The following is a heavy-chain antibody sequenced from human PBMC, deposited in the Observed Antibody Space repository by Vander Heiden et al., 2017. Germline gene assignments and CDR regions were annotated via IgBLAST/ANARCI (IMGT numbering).Heavy chain of an antibody. V-gene: IGHV3-23*01. CDR1: GFPFSSYV. CDR2: ISASSGTI. J-gene: IGHJ4*01. CDR3: AKRRGSTGWSNFDY. Sequence: EVQLLESGGGLVQPGGSLRLSCVASGFPFSSYVMNWVRQAPGKGLEWVSHISASSGTIHYADSVKGRFTISRDNSKNTLYLQMNSLRSEDSAVYYCAKRRGSTGWSNFDYWGHGTLVTVSS. D-gene: IGHD6-19*01.